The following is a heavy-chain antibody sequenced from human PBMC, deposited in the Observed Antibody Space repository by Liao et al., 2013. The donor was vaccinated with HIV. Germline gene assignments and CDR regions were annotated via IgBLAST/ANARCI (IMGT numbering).Heavy chain of an antibody. Sequence: QVQLLESGPGLVKPSETLSLTCTVSGGSISSGDYYWSWIRQPPGKGLEWIGYIYYSGSTYYNPSLKSRLTISVDTSKNQFSLKLSSVTAADTAVYYCARDLPTQGVDAFDIWGQGTMVTVSS. J-gene: IGHJ3*02. CDR2: IYYSGST. D-gene: IGHD3-16*01. CDR1: GGSISSGDYY. CDR3: ARDLPTQGVDAFDI. V-gene: IGHV4-30-4*08.